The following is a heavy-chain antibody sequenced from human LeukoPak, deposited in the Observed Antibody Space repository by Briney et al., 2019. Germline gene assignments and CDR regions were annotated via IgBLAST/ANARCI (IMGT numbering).Heavy chain of an antibody. J-gene: IGHJ5*02. CDR3: AKDRGPYVAIDNNWCVP. V-gene: IGHV3-23*01. D-gene: IGHD2-21*01. Sequence: PGGSLRLSCAASGFTFSLYAMSWVRQAPGEGPEWVSSTSGYGDNIYYADSVKGRVTLSRDNAKSTLYLQMCSLRAEDTAVYYCAKDRGPYVAIDNNWCVPWGQGTLVTVSS. CDR2: TSGYGDNI. CDR1: GFTFSLYA.